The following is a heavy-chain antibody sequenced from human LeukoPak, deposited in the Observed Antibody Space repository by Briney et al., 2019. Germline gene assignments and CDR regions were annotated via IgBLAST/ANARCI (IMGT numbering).Heavy chain of an antibody. CDR1: GFTFSSYW. V-gene: IGHV3-74*01. CDR3: ARGSGYSYGAFDY. D-gene: IGHD5-18*01. Sequence: PGGSLRLSCAASGFTFSSYWMHWVRQAPGKGLVWVSRINSDGSSTNYADSVKGRFTISRDNAKNTLYLQMNSLRAEDTAAYYCARGSGYSYGAFDYWGQGTLDTVPS. CDR2: INSDGSST. J-gene: IGHJ4*02.